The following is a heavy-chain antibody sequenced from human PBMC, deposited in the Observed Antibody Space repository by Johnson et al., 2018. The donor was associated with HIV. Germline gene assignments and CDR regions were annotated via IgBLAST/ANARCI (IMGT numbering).Heavy chain of an antibody. CDR2: IYSGGSI. J-gene: IGHJ3*02. V-gene: IGHV3-66*01. D-gene: IGHD4-23*01. Sequence: MLLVESGGGLVQPGGSLRLSCAASGFTVSSNYMSWVRQAPGKGLEWVSVIYSGGSIYYADSVKGRFSISRDNSKSALFLQMNSLRAEDTAVYYCAKSPGKDYGGNSGAFDIWGQGTMVTVSS. CDR3: AKSPGKDYGGNSGAFDI. CDR1: GFTVSSNY.